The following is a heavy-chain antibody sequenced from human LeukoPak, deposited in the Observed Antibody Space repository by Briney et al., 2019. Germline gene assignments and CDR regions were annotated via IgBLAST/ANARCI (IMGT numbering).Heavy chain of an antibody. CDR3: AKVPVFSLTISEVVTDDAFDI. J-gene: IGHJ3*02. CDR2: ISGSGGST. V-gene: IGHV3-23*01. D-gene: IGHD3-3*01. CDR1: GFTFSSYA. Sequence: GGSLRLSCAASGFTFSSYAISWVRQAPGKGLEWVSAISGSGGSTYYADSVKGRFTISRDNSKNTLYLQMYSLRAEDTAVYYCAKVPVFSLTISEVVTDDAFDIWGQGTIVTVSS.